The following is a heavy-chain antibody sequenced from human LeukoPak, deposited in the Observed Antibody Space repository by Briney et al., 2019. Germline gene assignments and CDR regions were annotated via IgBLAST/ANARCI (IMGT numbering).Heavy chain of an antibody. CDR3: AKARFLEWSDAFDI. CDR2: INPNSGGT. CDR1: GYTVTGYY. Sequence: GASGKVSCKASGYTVTGYYMHWVRQAPGQGLELMGWINPNSGGTNYAQKFQGMVTMTRDTSISIAHMELSRLRSADTAVYYCAKARFLEWSDAFDIWGQGTMVTVSS. D-gene: IGHD3-3*01. V-gene: IGHV1-2*02. J-gene: IGHJ3*02.